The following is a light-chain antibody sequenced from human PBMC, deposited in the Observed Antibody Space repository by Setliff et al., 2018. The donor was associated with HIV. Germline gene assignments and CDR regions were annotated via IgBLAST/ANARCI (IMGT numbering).Light chain of an antibody. J-gene: IGLJ3*02. CDR2: GNS. CDR3: QSYDSRLSGSV. Sequence: QSVLTQPPSVSGAPGQRVTISCTGTSSNIGAGYDVYWYQQLPGTAPKILIYGNSNRPSGVPDRFPGSKSGTSASLAITGLQAEDEADYYCQSYDSRLSGSVFAGGTTVTVL. V-gene: IGLV1-40*01. CDR1: SSNIGAGYD.